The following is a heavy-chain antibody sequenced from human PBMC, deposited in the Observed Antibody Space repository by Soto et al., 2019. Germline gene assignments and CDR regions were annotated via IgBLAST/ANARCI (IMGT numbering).Heavy chain of an antibody. Sequence: PGGSLRLSCAASGFTFSNYWMHWVRQAPGKGLVWVSRITSDGSSTNYADSVKGRFTVSRDNAKNTLYLQMNSLRAEDTAVYYSARDLPDYWGQGTLVTVSS. V-gene: IGHV3-74*01. CDR3: ARDLPDY. CDR2: ITSDGSST. CDR1: GFTFSNYW. J-gene: IGHJ4*02.